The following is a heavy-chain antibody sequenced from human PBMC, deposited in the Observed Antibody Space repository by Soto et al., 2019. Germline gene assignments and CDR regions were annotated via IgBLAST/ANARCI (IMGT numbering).Heavy chain of an antibody. V-gene: IGHV4-4*07. CDR1: GGSISKFY. CDR2: VYATGTT. J-gene: IGHJ5*02. Sequence: SETLSLTCNVSGGSISKFYWAWIRKTAGNGLEWMGRVYATGTTDYNPSLRSRVAYSVDISKKTFSLRLRSVTGADSGVYYCVRDGSKSLRDWFDPWGQGILVTVSS. CDR3: VRDGSKSLRDWFDP.